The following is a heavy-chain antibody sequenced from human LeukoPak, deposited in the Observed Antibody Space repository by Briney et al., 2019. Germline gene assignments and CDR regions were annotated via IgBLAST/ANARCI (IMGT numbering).Heavy chain of an antibody. CDR1: GFTFSSYW. Sequence: GGSLRLSCAASGFTFSSYWMSWVRQAPGKGLEWVAVISYDGSNKYYADSVKGRFTISRDNSKNTLYLQMNSLRAEDTAVYYCARGSNSYPYCYDYWGQGTLVTVSS. D-gene: IGHD2-2*01. V-gene: IGHV3-30*03. J-gene: IGHJ4*02. CDR2: ISYDGSNK. CDR3: ARGSNSYPYCYDY.